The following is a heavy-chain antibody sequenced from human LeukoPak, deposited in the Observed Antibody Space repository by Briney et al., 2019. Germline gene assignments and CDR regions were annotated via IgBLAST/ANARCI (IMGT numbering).Heavy chain of an antibody. CDR3: ARITGYYYYMDV. J-gene: IGHJ6*03. D-gene: IGHD3-16*01. Sequence: ASVKVSCKASGYTFTSYDINWVRQAPGQGLEWMGWISAYNGNTNYAQKLQGRVTMTTDTSTSTAYMELRSLRSDDTAVYYCARITGYYYYMDVWGKGTTVTVSS. CDR1: GYTFTSYD. V-gene: IGHV1-18*01. CDR2: ISAYNGNT.